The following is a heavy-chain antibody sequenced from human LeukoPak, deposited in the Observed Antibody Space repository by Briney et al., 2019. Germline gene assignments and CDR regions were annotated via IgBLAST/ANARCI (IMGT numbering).Heavy chain of an antibody. V-gene: IGHV1-46*01. D-gene: IGHD1-1*01. Sequence: RASVKVSCKASGYTFTSYYMHWVRQAPGQGLEWMGIINPSGGSTSYAQKFQGRVTMTRDMSTSTAYMELSSLRSEDTAVYYCAREIRTGTTRGYYYYYMDVWGKGTTVTVSS. CDR2: INPSGGST. J-gene: IGHJ6*03. CDR3: AREIRTGTTRGYYYYYMDV. CDR1: GYTFTSYY.